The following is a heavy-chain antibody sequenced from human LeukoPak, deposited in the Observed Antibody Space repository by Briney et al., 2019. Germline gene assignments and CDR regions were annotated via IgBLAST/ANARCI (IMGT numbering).Heavy chain of an antibody. Sequence: ASVKVSCKASGYTFTSYGISWVRQAPGQGLEWMGWISGYNANTNYAQKLQGRVTMTTDTSTSTAYMELRSLRSDDTAMYYCARDRGRSPGRDVFDIWGQGTMVTVSS. J-gene: IGHJ3*02. D-gene: IGHD1-26*01. CDR3: ARDRGRSPGRDVFDI. V-gene: IGHV1-18*01. CDR1: GYTFTSYG. CDR2: ISGYNANT.